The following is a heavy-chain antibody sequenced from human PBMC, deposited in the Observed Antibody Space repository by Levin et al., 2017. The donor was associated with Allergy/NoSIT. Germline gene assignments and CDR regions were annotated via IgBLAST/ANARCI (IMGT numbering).Heavy chain of an antibody. CDR1: GFSFRSFG. D-gene: IGHD6-13*01. CDR2: VSYDGSDK. V-gene: IGHV3-30*18. CDR3: AKDVVFGTSSWSLDF. Sequence: PGGSLRLSCAASGFSFRSFGMHWVRQAPGKGLEWVAVVSYDGSDKYYADSVKGRFTISRDNTKNNLYLQMNSLRSEDAAVYYCAKDVVFGTSSWSLDFWGQGTLVTVSS. J-gene: IGHJ4*02.